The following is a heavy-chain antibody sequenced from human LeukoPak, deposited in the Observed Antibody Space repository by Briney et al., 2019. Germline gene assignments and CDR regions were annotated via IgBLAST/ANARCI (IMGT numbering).Heavy chain of an antibody. J-gene: IGHJ4*02. CDR3: AREEEWLRHLDY. D-gene: IGHD5-12*01. CDR1: GFTFSSYS. V-gene: IGHV3-48*04. Sequence: GGSLRLSCAASGFTFSSYSMSWVRQAPGKGLEWVSYISSSGSTIYYADSVKGRFTISRDNAKNSLYLQMNSLRAEDTAVYYCAREEEWLRHLDYWGQGTLVTVSS. CDR2: ISSSGSTI.